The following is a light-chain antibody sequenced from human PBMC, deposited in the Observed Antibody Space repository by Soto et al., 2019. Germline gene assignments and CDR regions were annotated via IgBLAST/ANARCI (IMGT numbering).Light chain of an antibody. Sequence: EIVMTQSPATLSVSPGERATLSCRASQSVRSNLAWYQQKPGQAPRLLIYGASTRATGIPARFSGSGSGTDFTLTISSLQPEDFATYYCQQSYSTPLTFGGGTKVDIK. CDR3: QQSYSTPLT. CDR1: QSVRSN. V-gene: IGKV3-15*01. J-gene: IGKJ4*01. CDR2: GAS.